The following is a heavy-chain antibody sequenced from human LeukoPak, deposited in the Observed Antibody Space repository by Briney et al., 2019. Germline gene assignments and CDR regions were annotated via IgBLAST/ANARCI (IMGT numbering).Heavy chain of an antibody. V-gene: IGHV4-39*01. J-gene: IGHJ5*02. CDR1: GGSISSSSYY. CDR2: IYYSGST. CDR3: ARRLWSQSCFDP. D-gene: IGHD5-18*01. Sequence: SETLSLTCTVSGGSISSSSYYWGWIRQPPGKGLEWIGSIYYSGSTYYNPSLKSRVTISVDTSKNQFSLKLSSVTAADTAVYYCARRLWSQSCFDPWGQGTLVTVSS.